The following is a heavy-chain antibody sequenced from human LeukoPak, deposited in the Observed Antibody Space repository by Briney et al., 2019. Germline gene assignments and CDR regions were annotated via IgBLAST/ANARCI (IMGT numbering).Heavy chain of an antibody. Sequence: PSETLSLTCTVSGVSISSGDYYWSWIRQPPGKGLEWVGYTYYSGSTYYNPSLKSRVTISVDTSKNQFSLKLSSVTAADTAVYYCARPYYYDSRIDPWGQGTRVTVSS. D-gene: IGHD3-22*01. CDR1: GVSISSGDYY. V-gene: IGHV4-30-4*01. J-gene: IGHJ5*02. CDR3: ARPYYYDSRIDP. CDR2: TYYSGST.